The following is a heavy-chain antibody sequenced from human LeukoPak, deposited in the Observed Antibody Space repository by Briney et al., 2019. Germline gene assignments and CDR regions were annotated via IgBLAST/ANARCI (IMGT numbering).Heavy chain of an antibody. CDR1: GFIFDDYA. D-gene: IGHD3-10*01. V-gene: IGHV3-9*01. Sequence: PGGSLRLSCAASGFIFDDYAMHWVRQAPGKGLEWVSGISSNSGGIGYADSVQGRFTISRDNAKNSLYLQMNSLRADDTAVYYCARDEATMVRGHDYWGQGTLVAVSS. CDR3: ARDEATMVRGHDY. J-gene: IGHJ4*02. CDR2: ISSNSGGI.